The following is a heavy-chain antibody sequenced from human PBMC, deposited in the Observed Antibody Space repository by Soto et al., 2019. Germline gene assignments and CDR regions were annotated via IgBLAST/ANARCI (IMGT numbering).Heavy chain of an antibody. V-gene: IGHV3-48*03. J-gene: IGHJ4*02. CDR2: ISSTVM. D-gene: IGHD2-15*01. CDR1: GVTFSSYE. Sequence: GSLRLSCAASGVTFSSYEMNWVRQAPGKGLEWVSYISSTVMYYTDSVKGRFTISRDNARNSLYLQMNSLRAEDTAVYYCAREARGGGYFDYWGTGTPVTVSS. CDR3: AREARGGGYFDY.